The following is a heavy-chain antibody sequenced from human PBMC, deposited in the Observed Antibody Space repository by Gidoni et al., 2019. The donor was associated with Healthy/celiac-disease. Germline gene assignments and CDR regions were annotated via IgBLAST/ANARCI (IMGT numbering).Heavy chain of an antibody. J-gene: IGHJ6*02. D-gene: IGHD3-3*01. CDR2: INPSGGST. CDR1: GYTFTSYY. V-gene: IGHV1-46*01. Sequence: QVQLVQSGAAVKKPGASVKVSCKASGYTFTSYYMHWVRQAPGQGLEWMGIINPSGGSTSYAQKFQGRVTMTRDTSTSTVYMELSSLRSEDTAVYYCARDVVRSIFGVIYGMDVWGQGTTVTVSS. CDR3: ARDVVRSIFGVIYGMDV.